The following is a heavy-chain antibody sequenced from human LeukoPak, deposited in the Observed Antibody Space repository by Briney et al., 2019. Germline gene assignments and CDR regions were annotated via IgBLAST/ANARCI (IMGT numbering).Heavy chain of an antibody. CDR3: ARVYYDSMGYYHPRKSDYYYYMDV. V-gene: IGHV3-7*01. CDR2: INQEGYVR. J-gene: IGHJ6*03. CDR1: GFGLSTYW. Sequence: GGSLRLSCAASGFGLSTYWMSWVRQAPGKGLEWVANINQEGYVRYFLDSVKGRFTISRDNAKNSLYLQMNSLRAEDTAVYYCARVYYDSMGYYHPRKSDYYYYMDVWGKGTTVTVSS. D-gene: IGHD3-22*01.